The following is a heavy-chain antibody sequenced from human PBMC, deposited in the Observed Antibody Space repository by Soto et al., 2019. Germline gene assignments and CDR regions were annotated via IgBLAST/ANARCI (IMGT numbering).Heavy chain of an antibody. CDR3: AGTGGISS. J-gene: IGHJ4*02. V-gene: IGHV1-2*02. CDR2: INPNSGGT. Sequence: QVQLVQSGPEVKKPGASVKVSCKASGYTFTDYYMQWVRQAPGQGLEWMGWINPNSGGTNSAPKLQGRVSMTRDTSISTAYLELSSLRSDDTAVYYCAGTGGISSWGQGTLVIVSS. CDR1: GYTFTDYY. D-gene: IGHD1-26*01.